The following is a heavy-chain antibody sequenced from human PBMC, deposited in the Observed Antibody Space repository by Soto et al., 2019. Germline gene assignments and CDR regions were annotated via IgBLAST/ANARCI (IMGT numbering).Heavy chain of an antibody. CDR3: ARGEQYSGRIFDY. D-gene: IGHD1-26*01. CDR1: GDSVSSNSAA. CDR2: TYYRSKWYN. J-gene: IGHJ4*02. V-gene: IGHV6-1*01. Sequence: QVQLQQSGPGLVKPSQTLSVTCGISGDSVSSNSAAWNWLRQSPSRGLEWLGRTYYRSKWYNDYAVSVESLITINPDTSKYHFSLQLSFVTPEDTAVYFCARGEQYSGRIFDYWGQGTLVTVSS.